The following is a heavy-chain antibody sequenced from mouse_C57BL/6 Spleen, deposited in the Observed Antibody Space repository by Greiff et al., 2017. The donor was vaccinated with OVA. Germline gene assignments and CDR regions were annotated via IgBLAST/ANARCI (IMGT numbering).Heavy chain of an antibody. D-gene: IGHD1-1*01. V-gene: IGHV1-81*01. Sequence: VKLMESGAELARPGASVKLSCKASGYTFTSYGISWVKQRTGQGLEWIGEIYPRSGNTYYNGKFKGKATLTADKSSSTAYMELRSLTSEASAVYFCSRFSRFITTRGDYWGQGTTLTVSS. CDR3: SRFSRFITTRGDY. CDR2: IYPRSGNT. CDR1: GYTFTSYG. J-gene: IGHJ2*01.